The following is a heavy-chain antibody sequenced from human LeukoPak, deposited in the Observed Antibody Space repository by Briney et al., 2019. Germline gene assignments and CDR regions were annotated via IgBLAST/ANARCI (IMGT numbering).Heavy chain of an antibody. D-gene: IGHD3-10*01. CDR1: GFTFSTYS. Sequence: GGALRLSCAASGFTFSTYSMYWVRQAPGKGLEWVSSISSSSSYIYYADSVQGLFTISRDNAKTSLYLQMNSLRAEDTAMYYCARAEGSGSRERFDYWGQGTLVTVSS. CDR3: ARAEGSGSRERFDY. CDR2: ISSSSSYI. V-gene: IGHV3-21*01. J-gene: IGHJ4*02.